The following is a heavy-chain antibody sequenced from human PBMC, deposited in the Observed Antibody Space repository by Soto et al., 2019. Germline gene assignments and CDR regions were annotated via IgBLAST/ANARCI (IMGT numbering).Heavy chain of an antibody. CDR2: FHYSLNT. CDR3: ARGMTTVTTYDY. D-gene: IGHD4-4*01. J-gene: IGHJ4*02. CDR1: GDSITSNY. Sequence: TSETLSLTCTVSGDSITSNYWSWIRQSPGQGLEWIGYFHYSLNTNYNPSLKSRVTISVDRSKNQFSLNLSSVTAADTAVYYCARGMTTVTTYDYWGQGTLVTVSS. V-gene: IGHV4-59*12.